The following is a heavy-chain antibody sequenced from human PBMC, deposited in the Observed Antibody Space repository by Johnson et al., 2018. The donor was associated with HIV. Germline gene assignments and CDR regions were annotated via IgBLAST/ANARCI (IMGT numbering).Heavy chain of an antibody. D-gene: IGHD1-26*01. CDR1: GFTFSSYG. Sequence: QMQLVESGGGVVQPGRSLRLSCAASGFTFSSYGMHWVRQAPGKGLAWVAVIWYDGSNQYYADSVKGRFTVSRDNSKNTLYLQMNSLRAEDTAVYYCAKERSGSYSGADAFDIWGQGTMVTVSS. V-gene: IGHV3-33*06. CDR3: AKERSGSYSGADAFDI. J-gene: IGHJ3*02. CDR2: IWYDGSNQ.